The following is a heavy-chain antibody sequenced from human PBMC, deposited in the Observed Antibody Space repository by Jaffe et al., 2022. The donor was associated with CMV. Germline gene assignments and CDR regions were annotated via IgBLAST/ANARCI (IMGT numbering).Heavy chain of an antibody. V-gene: IGHV4-59*01. CDR2: IYYSGST. D-gene: IGHD6-6*01. Sequence: QVQLQESGPGLVKPSETLSLTCTVSGGSISSYYWSWIRQPPGKGLEWIGYIYYSGSTNYNPSLKSRVTISVDTSKNQFSLKLSSVTAADTAVYYCARGNIAASTPVDYWGQGTLVTVSS. CDR3: ARGNIAASTPVDY. J-gene: IGHJ4*02. CDR1: GGSISSYY.